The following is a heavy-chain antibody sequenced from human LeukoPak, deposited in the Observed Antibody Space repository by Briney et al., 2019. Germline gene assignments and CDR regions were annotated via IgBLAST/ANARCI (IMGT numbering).Heavy chain of an antibody. J-gene: IGHJ5*02. D-gene: IGHD2-15*01. Sequence: PSETLSLTCTVSGDSIRSYYWSWIRQPPGKGLEWIGYIYYTGSTNYNPSLKSRVTISVDTSKNQFSLKLSSVTAADTAVYYCAGIVVVVAATNNWFDPWGQGTLVTVSS. CDR1: GDSIRSYY. CDR3: AGIVVVVAATNNWFDP. CDR2: IYYTGST. V-gene: IGHV4-59*12.